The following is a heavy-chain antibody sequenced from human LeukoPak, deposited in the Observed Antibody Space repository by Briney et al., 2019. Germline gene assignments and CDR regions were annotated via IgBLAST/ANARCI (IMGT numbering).Heavy chain of an antibody. V-gene: IGHV3-30*04. CDR2: ISYDGSNK. CDR1: GFTFSSYA. Sequence: GGSLRLSCAASGFTFSSYAVHWVRQAPGKGLEWVAVISYDGSNKYYADSVRGRFTISRDNSKNTLYLEMNSLRTEDTAMYYCVRERGPFDGFDIWGQGTMVTVSS. J-gene: IGHJ3*02. CDR3: VRERGPFDGFDI.